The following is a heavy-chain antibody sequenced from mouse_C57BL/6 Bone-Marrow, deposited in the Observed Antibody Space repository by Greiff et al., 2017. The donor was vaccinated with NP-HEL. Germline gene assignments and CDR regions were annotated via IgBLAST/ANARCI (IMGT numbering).Heavy chain of an antibody. CDR3: ARKDSSGFAY. CDR1: GYTFTSYT. Sequence: QVQLKQSGAELARPGASVKMSCKASGYTFTSYTMHWVKQRPGQGLEWIGYINPSSGYTKYNQKFKDKATLTADKSSSTAYMQLSSLTSEDSAVHYCARKDSSGFAYWGQGTLVTVSA. J-gene: IGHJ3*01. D-gene: IGHD3-2*02. V-gene: IGHV1-4*01. CDR2: INPSSGYT.